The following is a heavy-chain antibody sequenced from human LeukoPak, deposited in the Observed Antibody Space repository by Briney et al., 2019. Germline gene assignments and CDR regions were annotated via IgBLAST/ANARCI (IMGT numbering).Heavy chain of an antibody. Sequence: PSETLSLTCTVSGVSICSYDWSWIRQPPGKGLEWIGYIYYSGSTNYNPSLKSRVTISVDTSKNQFSLKLSSVTAADTAVYYCARDGGSGSYWPYAYGMDVWGQGTTVTVSS. D-gene: IGHD3-10*01. V-gene: IGHV4-59*01. CDR1: GVSICSYD. J-gene: IGHJ6*02. CDR3: ARDGGSGSYWPYAYGMDV. CDR2: IYYSGST.